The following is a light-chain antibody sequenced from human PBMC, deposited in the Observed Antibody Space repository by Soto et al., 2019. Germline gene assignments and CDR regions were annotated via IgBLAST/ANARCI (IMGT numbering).Light chain of an antibody. J-gene: IGKJ5*01. CDR1: QSISSW. CDR2: DAS. Sequence: DIQMTQSPSTLFASVGDRVTITCRASQSISSWLAWYQQKPGKAPKLLIYDASSLESGVPSRFSGSGSGTEFTLTISSLQPDDFASYYCQQLNSYPITFGQGTRLEIK. CDR3: QQLNSYPIT. V-gene: IGKV1-5*01.